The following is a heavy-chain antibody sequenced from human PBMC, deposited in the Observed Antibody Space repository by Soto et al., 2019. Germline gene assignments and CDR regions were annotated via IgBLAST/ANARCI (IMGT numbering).Heavy chain of an antibody. CDR3: VRGYSYGSYPYFYYGMDV. J-gene: IGHJ6*02. CDR1: GFTFSNFW. CDR2: INSDGSST. D-gene: IGHD5-18*01. V-gene: IGHV3-74*01. Sequence: GGSLRLSCAASGFTFSNFWMHWVRQAPGKGLVWVSRINSDGSSTNYAESVKGRSTISRDNAKNTLYLQMISLRAEDTAVYYCVRGYSYGSYPYFYYGMDVWGQVPTFTVS.